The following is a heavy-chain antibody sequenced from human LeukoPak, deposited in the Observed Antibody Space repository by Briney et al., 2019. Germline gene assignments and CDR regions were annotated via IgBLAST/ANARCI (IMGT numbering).Heavy chain of an antibody. J-gene: IGHJ5*02. Sequence: SQTLSLTCAISGDSVSSNSAAWNWIRQSPSRGLEWLGRTYYRSGWYNDYAVSVQGRMSINPDTTKNQFSLQLNSVTPDDTAIYYCARDRRSFSGWFDPWGQGTLVTVSS. V-gene: IGHV6-1*01. CDR3: ARDRRSFSGWFDP. CDR2: TYYRSGWYN. D-gene: IGHD2/OR15-2a*01. CDR1: GDSVSSNSAA.